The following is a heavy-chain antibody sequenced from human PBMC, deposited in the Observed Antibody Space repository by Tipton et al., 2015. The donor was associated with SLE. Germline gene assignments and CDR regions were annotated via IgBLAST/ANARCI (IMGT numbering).Heavy chain of an antibody. Sequence: SLRLSCAASGFSFSSSWMSWVRQAPGKGLEWVANIKGDGSEIYYVDSVKGRFTISRDNAKNSLSLQTNILRVEDTAVYYCAKDTALYCSNNKCYWGFDYWGQGTLVTVSS. D-gene: IGHD2-15*01. CDR1: GFSFSSSW. V-gene: IGHV3-7*04. J-gene: IGHJ4*02. CDR2: IKGDGSEI. CDR3: AKDTALYCSNNKCYWGFDY.